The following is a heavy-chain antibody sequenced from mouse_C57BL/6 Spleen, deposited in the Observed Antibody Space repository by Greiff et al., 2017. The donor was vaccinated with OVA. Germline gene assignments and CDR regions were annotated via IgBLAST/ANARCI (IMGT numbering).Heavy chain of an antibody. Sequence: VNVVESGAELVRPGASVTLSCKASGYTFTDYEMHWVKQTPVHGLEWIGAIDPETGGTAYNQKFKGKAILTADKSSSTAYMELLSLTSEDSAVYYCTRGGSSSAWFAYWGQGTLVTVSA. J-gene: IGHJ3*01. CDR2: IDPETGGT. D-gene: IGHD1-1*01. V-gene: IGHV1-15*01. CDR1: GYTFTDYE. CDR3: TRGGSSSAWFAY.